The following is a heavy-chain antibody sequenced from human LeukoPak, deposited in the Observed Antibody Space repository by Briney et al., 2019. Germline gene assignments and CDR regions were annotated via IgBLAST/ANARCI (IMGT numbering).Heavy chain of an antibody. D-gene: IGHD1-26*01. CDR1: GYTFTSYG. Sequence: ASVKVSCTASGYTFTSYGIIWVRQAPGQALEWMGWISAYNGNANYAQKLQGRVTMTTDTSTSTAYMELRSLRSDDTAVYYCARVFVGARGPDYWGQGTLVTVSS. J-gene: IGHJ4*02. CDR3: ARVFVGARGPDY. V-gene: IGHV1-18*01. CDR2: ISAYNGNA.